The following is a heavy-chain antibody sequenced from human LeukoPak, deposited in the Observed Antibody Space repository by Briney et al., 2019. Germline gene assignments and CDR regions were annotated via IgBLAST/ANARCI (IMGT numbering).Heavy chain of an antibody. Sequence: SETLSLTCTVSGGSISGYYWSWIRQPPGKGLEWIGEINHSGSTNYNPSLKSRVTISVDTSKNQFSLKLSSVTAADTAVYYCARGADGEDYYYDSSGYKDWGQGTLVTVSS. CDR3: ARGADGEDYYYDSSGYKD. CDR1: GGSISGYY. J-gene: IGHJ4*02. D-gene: IGHD3-22*01. CDR2: INHSGST. V-gene: IGHV4-34*01.